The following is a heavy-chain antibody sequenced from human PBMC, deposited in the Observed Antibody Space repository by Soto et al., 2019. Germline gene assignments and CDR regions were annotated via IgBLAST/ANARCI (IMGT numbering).Heavy chain of an antibody. J-gene: IGHJ4*02. CDR2: ISGSGGST. CDR3: AKDQGSSWYEIDY. CDR1: GLKCRYHG. V-gene: IGHV3-23*01. D-gene: IGHD6-13*01. Sequence: AAGLKCRYHGVPCHNKDKGKGLEWVSTISGSGGSTYYADSVKGRFTISRDNSKNTLYLQMNSLRAEDTAVYYCAKDQGSSWYEIDYWGQGTLVTVPS.